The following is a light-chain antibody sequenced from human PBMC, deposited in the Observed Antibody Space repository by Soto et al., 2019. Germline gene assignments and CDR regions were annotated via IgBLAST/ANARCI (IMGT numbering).Light chain of an antibody. J-gene: IGKJ1*01. V-gene: IGKV1-6*01. Sequence: IQMTQSPSSLSASIGDSVIITCRASQDIGTYLNWYQHKPGKAPRLLIYAASHLQTGVPSRFSGSGSGTDFSLTISSLQPEDFATYYCLQDYNFRTFGQGTKVDIK. CDR1: QDIGTY. CDR2: AAS. CDR3: LQDYNFRT.